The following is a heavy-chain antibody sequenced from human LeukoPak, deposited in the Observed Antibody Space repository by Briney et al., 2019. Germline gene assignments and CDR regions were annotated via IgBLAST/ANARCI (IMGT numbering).Heavy chain of an antibody. J-gene: IGHJ4*02. CDR1: GFTFSTYT. D-gene: IGHD3-9*01. Sequence: PGGSLRLSCAASGFTFSTYTMNWVRQAPGKGLEWVANIKLDGSEKYYVDSVKGRFTISRDNAKNSLYLQMSSLRAEDTAVYFCARDTPLFYDLLTRTYFFDYWGQGTLVTVSS. CDR2: IKLDGSEK. CDR3: ARDTPLFYDLLTRTYFFDY. V-gene: IGHV3-7*01.